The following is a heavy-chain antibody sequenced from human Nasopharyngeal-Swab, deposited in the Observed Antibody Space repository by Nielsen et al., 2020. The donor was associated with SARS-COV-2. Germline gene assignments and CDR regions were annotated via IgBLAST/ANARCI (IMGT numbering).Heavy chain of an antibody. Sequence: SETLSFTCTVSGGSISSSSYYWGWIRQPPGKGLEWIGSIYYSGSTYYNPSLKSRVTISVDTSKNQFSLKLSSVTAADTAVYYCARHYSWFMNYYYYGMDVWGQGTTVTVSS. CDR3: ARHYSWFMNYYYYGMDV. V-gene: IGHV4-39*01. D-gene: IGHD2-8*02. J-gene: IGHJ6*02. CDR2: IYYSGST. CDR1: GGSISSSSYY.